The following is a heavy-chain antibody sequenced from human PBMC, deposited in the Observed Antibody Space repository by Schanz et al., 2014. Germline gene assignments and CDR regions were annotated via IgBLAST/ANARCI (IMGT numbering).Heavy chain of an antibody. J-gene: IGHJ3*01. CDR2: ISPSSSYI. CDR3: AKDLLPWNDPRPFDY. V-gene: IGHV3-21*01. D-gene: IGHD1-1*01. CDR1: GFTFSSYN. Sequence: VQLVESGGAVVRPGDSLRLSCAASGFTFSSYNINWVRQAPGKGLEYISSISPSSSYIYYADSVKGRFTISRDNSRNPLYLQMNSLTGDDTAMYFCAKDLLPWNDPRPFDYWGQGTMVGVSS.